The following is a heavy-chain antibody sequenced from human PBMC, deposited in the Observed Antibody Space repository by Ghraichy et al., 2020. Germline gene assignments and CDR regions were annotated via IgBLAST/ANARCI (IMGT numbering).Heavy chain of an antibody. J-gene: IGHJ3*02. CDR2: INHSGST. V-gene: IGHV4-34*01. D-gene: IGHD1-26*01. CDR1: GGSFSGYY. CDR3: AREDGGSYSSFSYAFDI. Sequence: SETLSLTCAVYGGSFSGYYWSWIRQPPGKGLEWIGEINHSGSTNYNPSLKSRVTISVDTSKNQFSLKLSSVTAADTAVYYCAREDGGSYSSFSYAFDIWGQGTMVTVSS.